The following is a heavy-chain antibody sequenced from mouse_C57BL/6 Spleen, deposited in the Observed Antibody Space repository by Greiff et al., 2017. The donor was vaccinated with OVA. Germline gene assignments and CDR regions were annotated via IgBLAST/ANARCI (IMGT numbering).Heavy chain of an antibody. V-gene: IGHV1-82*01. D-gene: IGHD2-4*01. CDR3: ASYYDYENAMDY. J-gene: IGHJ4*01. CDR2: IYPGDGDT. CDR1: GYAFSSSW. Sequence: QVQLQQSGPELVKPGASVKISCKASGYAFSSSWMNWVKQRPGKGLEWIGRIYPGDGDTNYNGKFKGKATLTADKSSSTAYMQLSSLTSEDAAVYFCASYYDYENAMDYWGQGTSVTVSS.